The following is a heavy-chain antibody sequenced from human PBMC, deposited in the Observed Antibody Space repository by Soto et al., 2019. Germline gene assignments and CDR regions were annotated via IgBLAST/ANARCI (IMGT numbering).Heavy chain of an antibody. D-gene: IGHD2-21*02. J-gene: IGHJ6*03. CDR3: VRDMVVTMDQYYSSSTHV. V-gene: IGHV1-2*02. CDR1: GYSFAGYR. CDR2: LNPQNGDT. Sequence: ASVKGSCKPSGYSFAGYRLHWVRQAPGQGLEWMGWLNPQNGDTSYAQKFRDRVTMTSDTSITTAYMDLSRLTSDDTATYYCVRDMVVTMDQYYSSSTHVCGTAT.